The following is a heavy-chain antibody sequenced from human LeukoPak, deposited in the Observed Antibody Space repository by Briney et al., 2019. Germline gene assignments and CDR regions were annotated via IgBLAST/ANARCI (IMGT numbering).Heavy chain of an antibody. CDR3: AKERAGYTNPYYFDF. D-gene: IGHD3-16*02. J-gene: IGHJ4*02. CDR2: MSGSGTNT. Sequence: RGSLSPSCAAYGFTFSTHATGCVRHPQGKGREWVSTMSGSGTNTCYADSVRGRFTIARDNSKNTLYLHMNSLRAEDTAVYYCAKERAGYTNPYYFDFWGQGTLVTVSS. CDR1: GFTFSTHA. V-gene: IGHV3-23*01.